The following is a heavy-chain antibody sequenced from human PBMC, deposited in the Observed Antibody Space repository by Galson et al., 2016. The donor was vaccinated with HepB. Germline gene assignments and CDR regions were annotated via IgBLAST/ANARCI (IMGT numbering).Heavy chain of an antibody. V-gene: IGHV3-7*01. CDR1: GFTFSRFW. CDR2: VNQAGSGK. D-gene: IGHD3-9*01. CDR3: VRDKDWAFDS. J-gene: IGHJ4*02. Sequence: SLRLSCAASGFTFSRFWMSWVRQAPGQGLGRVANVNQAGSGKYYVDSVKGRFTISRDNAKNSLYLQINSLRDEDTAVYYCVRDKDWAFDSWGQGALVTVSS.